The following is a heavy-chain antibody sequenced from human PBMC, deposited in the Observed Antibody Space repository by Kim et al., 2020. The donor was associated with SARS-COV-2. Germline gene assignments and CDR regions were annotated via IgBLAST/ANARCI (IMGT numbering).Heavy chain of an antibody. CDR3: ARDEEAFIRTDIHGLDV. J-gene: IGHJ6*02. CDR1: GYSFTSYG. Sequence: ASVKVSCKASGYSFTSYGISWVRQAPGQGLEWMGWISTHNGNTNNAQKFQGRVTMTTDTSTTTAHMELRSLRSDDTAVYYCARDEEAFIRTDIHGLDVWGQGTTVTVSS. D-gene: IGHD3-16*02. CDR2: ISTHNGNT. V-gene: IGHV1-18*04.